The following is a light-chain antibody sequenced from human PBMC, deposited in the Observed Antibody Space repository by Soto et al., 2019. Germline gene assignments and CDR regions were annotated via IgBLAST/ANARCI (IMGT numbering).Light chain of an antibody. V-gene: IGLV2-14*01. J-gene: IGLJ6*01. CDR3: NSYTTSNTRQIV. Sequence: QSVRTQPASVSGSPGQSITISCTGTSSDVGGYNYVSWYQQHPGKAPKFMIYDVSNRPSGVSTRFSGSKSGNTASLTISGLQAEDEAEDYCNSYTTSNTRQIVFG. CDR1: SSDVGGYNY. CDR2: DVS.